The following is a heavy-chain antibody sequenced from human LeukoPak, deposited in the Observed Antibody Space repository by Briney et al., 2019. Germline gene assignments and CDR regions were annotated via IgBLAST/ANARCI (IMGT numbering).Heavy chain of an antibody. Sequence: GSRRLSCTASGFTFGDYAMSWIRQAPGKGLEGVGVIRSKAYGETADYAASVKGRFTISRDDSKAIAYLQMNSLKTEDTAVYHCTRDRGAYNLYDYWGQGTLVTVSS. J-gene: IGHJ4*02. CDR3: TRDRGAYNLYDY. D-gene: IGHD1-1*01. V-gene: IGHV3-49*03. CDR1: GFTFGDYA. CDR2: IRSKAYGETA.